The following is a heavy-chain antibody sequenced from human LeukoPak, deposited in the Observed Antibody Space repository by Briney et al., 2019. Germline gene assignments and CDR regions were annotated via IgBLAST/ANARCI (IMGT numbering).Heavy chain of an antibody. Sequence: GGSLRLSCAASGFTFSSYSMNWVRQAPGKGLEWVSSISSSSSYIYYADSVKGRFTISRDNAKNSLYLQMNSLRAEDTAVYYCARVGYCSSTSCFLYYYGMDVWGQGTTVTVSS. CDR3: ARVGYCSSTSCFLYYYGMDV. CDR2: ISSSSSYI. V-gene: IGHV3-21*01. J-gene: IGHJ6*02. CDR1: GFTFSSYS. D-gene: IGHD2-2*01.